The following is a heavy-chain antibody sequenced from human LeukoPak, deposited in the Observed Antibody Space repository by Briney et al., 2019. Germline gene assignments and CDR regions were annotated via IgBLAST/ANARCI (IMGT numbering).Heavy chain of an antibody. V-gene: IGHV3-7*01. J-gene: IGHJ4*02. CDR2: IKQDGSEK. Sequence: GGSLRLSCAASGFTFSSYWMSWVRRAPGEGLEWVANIKQDGSEKYYVDSVKGRFTISRDNAKNSLYLQMNSLRAEDTAVYYCARLYDFWSGYYPDYWGQGTLVTVSS. CDR1: GFTFSSYW. CDR3: ARLYDFWSGYYPDY. D-gene: IGHD3-3*01.